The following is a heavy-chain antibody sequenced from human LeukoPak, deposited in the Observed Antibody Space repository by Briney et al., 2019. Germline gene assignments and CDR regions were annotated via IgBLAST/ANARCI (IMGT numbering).Heavy chain of an antibody. CDR2: IYYSGST. D-gene: IGHD5-24*01. CDR1: GGSISSNSYY. J-gene: IGHJ4*02. CDR3: GGSRERPSFDY. Sequence: SETLSLSCTVSGGSISSNSYYWGWIRQPPGKGLECIGSIYYSGSTYYNPSLKSRVTISVDPSKNQFSLKLSSGTAAGTAVYYCGGSRERPSFDYWGQGTLVTVSS. V-gene: IGHV4-39*07.